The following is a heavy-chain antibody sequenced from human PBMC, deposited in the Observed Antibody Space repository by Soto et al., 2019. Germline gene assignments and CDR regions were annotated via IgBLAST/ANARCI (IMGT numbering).Heavy chain of an antibody. CDR1: GFSLSANGVG. J-gene: IGHJ4*02. CDR3: AKKGGGDYVLGY. Sequence: QITLKESGPTLVKPTQTLTLTCTFSGFSLSANGVGVGWIRQPPGTALEWLALIYWDDSKEYSPSLTSRLTITKDTARNEVVLTITNMDPEDTATYSCAKKGGGDYVLGYWGQGTLVTVSS. CDR2: IYWDDSK. D-gene: IGHD4-17*01. V-gene: IGHV2-5*02.